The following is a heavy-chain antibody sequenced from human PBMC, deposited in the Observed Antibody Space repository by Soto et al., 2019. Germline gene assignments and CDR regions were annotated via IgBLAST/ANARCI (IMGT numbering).Heavy chain of an antibody. Sequence: SETVCLTCTVSGGSISSYYRGWIRQPPGKGLEWIGYIYYSGSTNYNPSLKSRVTISVDTSKNQFSLKLSSVTAADTAVYYCARDVWAITIFGVVTHYGMDVWGQGTTVTVSS. CDR1: GGSISSYY. CDR3: ARDVWAITIFGVVTHYGMDV. CDR2: IYYSGST. V-gene: IGHV4-59*01. D-gene: IGHD3-3*01. J-gene: IGHJ6*02.